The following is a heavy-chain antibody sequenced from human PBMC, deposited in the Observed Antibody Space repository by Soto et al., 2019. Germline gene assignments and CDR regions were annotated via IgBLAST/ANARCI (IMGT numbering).Heavy chain of an antibody. CDR2: ISYDGSDK. Sequence: QAQLVESGGGVVQPGRSLRVSCAASGFTFNRYAMHWVRQAPGKGLEWVAVISYDGSDKYYTDSVKGRFTISRDNSKNTLYPQMNSLRADDTAVYYGARPKLAVDGQSPTGNWFDPWGQGTLVTVSS. CDR1: GFTFNRYA. CDR3: ARPKLAVDGQSPTGNWFDP. D-gene: IGHD3-3*02. V-gene: IGHV3-30-3*01. J-gene: IGHJ5*02.